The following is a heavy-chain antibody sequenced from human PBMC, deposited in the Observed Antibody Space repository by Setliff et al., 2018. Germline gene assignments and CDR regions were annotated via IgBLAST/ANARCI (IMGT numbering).Heavy chain of an antibody. J-gene: IGHJ6*04. CDR2: ISSSSTSI. CDR1: GFTFSSEY. CDR3: ARSYNFWSGPALDV. V-gene: IGHV3-48*01. Sequence: PGGSLRLSCAASGFTFSSEYMNWVRQAPGKGLEWVSYISSSSTSIYSDSVKDRFTISRDNAKKSLYLQMDSLRAEDTAVYYCARSYNFWSGPALDVWGKGTTVTVSS. D-gene: IGHD3-3*01.